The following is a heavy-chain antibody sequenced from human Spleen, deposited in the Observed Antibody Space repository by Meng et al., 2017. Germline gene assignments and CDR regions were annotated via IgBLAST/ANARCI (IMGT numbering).Heavy chain of an antibody. CDR2: IYYSGST. J-gene: IGHJ4*02. V-gene: IGHV4-31*03. D-gene: IGHD3-10*01. Sequence: QVQRHESGPGLLKPPQTLSLTCTVSRASVYSGGYYWSWIRQHPGKGLEWIGHIYYSGSTYYNPSLKSRFSISVDTSKNQFSLNLTAVTAADTAVYYCARKMIGTGSFDYWGQGRLVTVSS. CDR3: ARKMIGTGSFDY. CDR1: RASVYSGGYY.